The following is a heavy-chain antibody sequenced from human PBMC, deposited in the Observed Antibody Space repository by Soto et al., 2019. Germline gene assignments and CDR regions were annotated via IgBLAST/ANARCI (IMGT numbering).Heavy chain of an antibody. CDR1: GFTFSSYS. V-gene: IGHV3-21*01. Sequence: EVQLVESGGGLVKPGGSLRLSCAASGFTFSSYSMNWVRQAPGKGLEWVSSISSSSSYIYYADSVKGRFTISRDNAKNSLYLQMNSLRAEDTAVYYCARESTLYGGNPHAYWGQGTLVTVSS. J-gene: IGHJ4*02. CDR3: ARESTLYGGNPHAY. CDR2: ISSSSSYI. D-gene: IGHD4-17*01.